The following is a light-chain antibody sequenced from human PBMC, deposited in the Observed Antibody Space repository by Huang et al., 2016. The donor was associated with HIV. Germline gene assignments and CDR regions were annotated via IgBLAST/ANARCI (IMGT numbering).Light chain of an antibody. CDR2: LGS. V-gene: IGKV2-28*01. CDR1: QSLLPSNGYVY. CDR3: MQALQTPWT. J-gene: IGKJ1*01. Sequence: DIVMTQSPLSLSVTPGEPASISCRSSQSLLPSNGYVYLDWYVQKPGQCPQLLIYLGSSRASGVPDRFSGSASGTDFSLRISRVEAEDVGVYYCMQALQTPWTFGQGTKVEIK.